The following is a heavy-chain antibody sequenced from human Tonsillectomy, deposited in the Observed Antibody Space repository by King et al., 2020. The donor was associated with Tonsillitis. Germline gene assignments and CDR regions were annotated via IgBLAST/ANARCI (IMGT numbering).Heavy chain of an antibody. J-gene: IGHJ6*02. CDR3: AKDIGPYYYYGMDV. CDR2: ISWNSGSI. V-gene: IGHV3-9*01. Sequence: VQLVESGGGLVQPGRSLRLSCAASGFTFDDYAMHWVRQAPGKGLEWVSGISWNSGSIGYADSVKGRFTISRDNAKNSLYLQMNSLRAEDTALYYCAKDIGPYYYYGMDVCGQGTTVTVSS. CDR1: GFTFDDYA. D-gene: IGHD3/OR15-3a*01.